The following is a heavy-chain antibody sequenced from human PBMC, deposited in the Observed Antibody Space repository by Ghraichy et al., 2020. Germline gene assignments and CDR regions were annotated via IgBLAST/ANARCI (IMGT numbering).Heavy chain of an antibody. V-gene: IGHV3-30*04. CDR1: GFTFSVYN. CDR2: ILNDGTEK. Sequence: LSLTCAASGFTFSVYNMHWVRQTPDKGLEWVSLILNDGTEKYYADSVRGRFTLSRDNSKNTLYLQMNSLRPEDTAVYFCARGDGYSQIKRGALDSWGQGTLVTVSS. CDR3: ARGDGYSQIKRGALDS. J-gene: IGHJ4*02. D-gene: IGHD5-24*01.